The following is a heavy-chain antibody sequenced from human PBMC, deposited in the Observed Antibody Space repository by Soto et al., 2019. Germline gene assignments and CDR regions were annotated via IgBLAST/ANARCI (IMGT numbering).Heavy chain of an antibody. D-gene: IGHD2-21*02. CDR3: ARHPSDFWFDP. CDR1: GGSISSSSYF. CDR2: IYYSGST. Sequence: PSETLSLTCSVSGGSISSSSYFWGWIRQPPGKGLEWIGSIYYSGSTYYNPSLKSRVTVSVGTSKNQFSLKLSSVTAADTAVYYCARHPSDFWFDPSGQGTRVTVSS. V-gene: IGHV4-39*01. J-gene: IGHJ5*02.